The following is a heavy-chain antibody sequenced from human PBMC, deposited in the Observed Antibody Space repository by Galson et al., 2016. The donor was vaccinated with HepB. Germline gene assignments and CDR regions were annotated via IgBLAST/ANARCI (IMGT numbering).Heavy chain of an antibody. CDR2: ISDSGAGT. V-gene: IGHV3-23*01. CDR3: AIDPMATRYYYHCMDV. J-gene: IGHJ6*02. Sequence: SLRLSCAASGFTFSNYALSWVRQAPGKGLEWVSAISDSGAGTYYADSVKGRFTISRDNSKNTLYLQMNSLRAEDTAVYYCAIDPMATRYYYHCMDVLDQGTTVTVAS. CDR1: GFTFSNYA. D-gene: IGHD5-24*01.